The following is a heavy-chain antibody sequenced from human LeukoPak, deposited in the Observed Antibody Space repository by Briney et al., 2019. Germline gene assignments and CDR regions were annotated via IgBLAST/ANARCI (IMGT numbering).Heavy chain of an antibody. CDR2: IYSSGST. D-gene: IGHD3-10*01. V-gene: IGHV4-61*02. Sequence: SETLSLTCTVSGGSISSGSYYWSWIRQPAGKGLEWIGRIYSSGSTNSNPSLKSRVTISVDTSKNQFSLKLSSVTAADTAVYYCARAPSNYYGSGSYFYDYWGQGTLVTVSS. J-gene: IGHJ4*02. CDR1: GGSISSGSYY. CDR3: ARAPSNYYGSGSYFYDY.